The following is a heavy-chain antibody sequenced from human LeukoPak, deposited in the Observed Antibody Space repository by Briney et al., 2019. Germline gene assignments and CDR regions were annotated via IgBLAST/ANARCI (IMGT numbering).Heavy chain of an antibody. V-gene: IGHV3-21*01. CDR2: MSTSSGIT. Sequence: GGSLRLSCAASGFTFSSYSMNWVRQAPGKGLEWVSSMSTSSGITYYADSVKGRFTISRDNAKNSLYLQLNSLRGEDTAVYYCARVGYSGSPGDYWGQGTLVTVSS. CDR1: GFTFSSYS. J-gene: IGHJ4*02. D-gene: IGHD1-26*01. CDR3: ARVGYSGSPGDY.